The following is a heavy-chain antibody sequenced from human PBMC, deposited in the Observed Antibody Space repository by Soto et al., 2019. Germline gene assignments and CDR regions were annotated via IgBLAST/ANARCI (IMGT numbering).Heavy chain of an antibody. J-gene: IGHJ6*02. CDR2: INTYNGNT. V-gene: IGHV1-18*01. CDR3: VLVDVYVTPSPQDV. Sequence: QVQLVQSGAEVKNPGASVKVSCKTSGYVFTSYGIGWARQAPGQGLEWMGWINTYNGNTNYAQNLQGRGTLTTDTSTSTAYMELRSLRSHDTAIYYCVLVDVYVTPSPQDVWGQGTTVNVSS. CDR1: GYVFTSYG. D-gene: IGHD3-16*01.